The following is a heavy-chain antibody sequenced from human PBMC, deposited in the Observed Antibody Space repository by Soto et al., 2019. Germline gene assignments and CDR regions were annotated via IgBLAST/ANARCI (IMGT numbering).Heavy chain of an antibody. CDR2: TFVTGAT. Sequence: QVQLQESGPGLVKSSETLYLICFVSGEALGSGQSYWNWIRQAPGKGLEWIGQTFVTGATKYSASLKSRVTMSVDTSNSQISLTLTSVTAADSATYFCARGRSDSAGSSFGRRMDVSGQVTTVTVSS. CDR3: ARGRSDSAGSSFGRRMDV. CDR1: GEALGSGQSY. J-gene: IGHJ6*02. V-gene: IGHV4-61*01. D-gene: IGHD3-10*01.